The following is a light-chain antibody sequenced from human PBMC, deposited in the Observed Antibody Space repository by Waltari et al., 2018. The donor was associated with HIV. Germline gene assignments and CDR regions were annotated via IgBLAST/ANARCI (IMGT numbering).Light chain of an antibody. CDR3: YSAADNNLGV. CDR1: VLAKTS. CDR2: KDR. V-gene: IGLV3-27*01. Sequence: SYELTQPPPVSVSPGQTARTTCSGEVLAKTSARWFQQKAGQAPVLVIYKDRERPSGSPERFSGSSLGTTVTLTSSGAQVEDEADYYCYSAADNNLGVFGGGTKLTVL. J-gene: IGLJ3*02.